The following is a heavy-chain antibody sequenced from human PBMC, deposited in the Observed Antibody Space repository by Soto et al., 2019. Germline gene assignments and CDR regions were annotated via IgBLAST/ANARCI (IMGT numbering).Heavy chain of an antibody. CDR2: IWYDGSTE. CDR3: AREVGPFYDILTGRIKPFYF. CDR1: GFTFSGYG. V-gene: IGHV3-33*01. D-gene: IGHD3-9*01. Sequence: PGGSLRLSCAASGFTFSGYGLHWVRQAPGKGLEWVAVIWYDGSTEYYADSVKGRFTISRDNSKSTLYLQMNSLRAEDTAVYYCAREVGPFYDILTGRIKPFYFWGQGTLVTVSS. J-gene: IGHJ4*02.